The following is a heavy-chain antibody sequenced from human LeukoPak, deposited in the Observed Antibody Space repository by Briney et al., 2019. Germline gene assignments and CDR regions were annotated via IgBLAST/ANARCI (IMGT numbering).Heavy chain of an antibody. D-gene: IGHD1-26*01. CDR3: ASSSAGGGYYYYYGMDV. Sequence: PGGSLRLSCAASGFTFSSYAMSWVRQAPGKGLEWVSAISGSGGSTYYADSVKGRFTISRDNSKNTLYLQMNSLRAEDTAVYYCASSSAGGGYYYYYGMDVWGQGTTVTVSS. J-gene: IGHJ6*02. CDR2: ISGSGGST. V-gene: IGHV3-23*01. CDR1: GFTFSSYA.